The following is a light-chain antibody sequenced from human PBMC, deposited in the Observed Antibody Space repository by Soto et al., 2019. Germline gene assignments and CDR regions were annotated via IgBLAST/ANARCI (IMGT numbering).Light chain of an antibody. V-gene: IGLV2-18*02. Sequence: QSALTQPPSVSGSPGQSVTISCTGTSSDIGSYNRVPWYQQPPGTTPKLMIYEVKVRPSGVPDRFSGSKSGNTASLTISGLQAEDEADYYCPSYTNSDTVVFGGGTKLTVL. CDR3: PSYTNSDTVV. CDR1: SSDIGSYNR. J-gene: IGLJ2*01. CDR2: EVK.